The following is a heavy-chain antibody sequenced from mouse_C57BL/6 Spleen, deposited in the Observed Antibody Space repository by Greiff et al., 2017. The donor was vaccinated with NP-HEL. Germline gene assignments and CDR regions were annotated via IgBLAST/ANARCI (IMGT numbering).Heavy chain of an antibody. D-gene: IGHD2-10*01. CDR3: ARGGTYYGNYGAMDY. V-gene: IGHV1-64*01. CDR2: IHPNSGST. Sequence: VQLQQSGAELVKPGASVKLSCKASGYTFTSYWMHWVKQRPGQGLEWIGMIHPNSGSTNYNEKFKSKATLTVDKSSSTAYMQLSSLTSEDSAVYSGARGGTYYGNYGAMDYWGQGTSVTVSS. CDR1: GYTFTSYW. J-gene: IGHJ4*01.